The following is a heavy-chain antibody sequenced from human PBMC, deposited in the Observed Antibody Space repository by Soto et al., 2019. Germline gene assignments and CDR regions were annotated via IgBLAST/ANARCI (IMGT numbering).Heavy chain of an antibody. D-gene: IGHD2-2*01. V-gene: IGHV4-31*03. J-gene: IGHJ4*02. CDR1: GGSITSSGYY. CDR2: TSNSGST. Sequence: QVQLQESGPGLVKPSQTLSLTCTVSGGSITSSGYYWSWIRQHPGEGLEWIGFTSNSGSTSYNPSLKSRVTISVDTSSNQNSLNLKSVTAADTAVYYCARGGGSTKVDYWGQGTLVTVSP. CDR3: ARGGGSTKVDY.